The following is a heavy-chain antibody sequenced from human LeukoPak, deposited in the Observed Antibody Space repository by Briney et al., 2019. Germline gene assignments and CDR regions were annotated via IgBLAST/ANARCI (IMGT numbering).Heavy chain of an antibody. CDR2: IKEDGTET. J-gene: IGHJ4*02. CDR1: GFMFSSNW. CDR3: AKEGRSLQTY. Sequence: GGSLRLSCASSGFMFSSNWMSWVRLAPGKGLEWVANIKEDGTETYYVDSVKGRFTISRDNAKNPLYLQMNSLRVEDTVVYYCAKEGRSLQTYWGQGTLVTVSS. V-gene: IGHV3-7*03. D-gene: IGHD5-24*01.